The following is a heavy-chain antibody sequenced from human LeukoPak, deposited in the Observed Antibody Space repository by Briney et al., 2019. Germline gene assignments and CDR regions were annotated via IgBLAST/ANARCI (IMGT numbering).Heavy chain of an antibody. V-gene: IGHV3-33*01. D-gene: IGHD2-15*01. J-gene: IGHJ6*02. CDR3: ARDPAAASRGFGMDV. CDR1: GFTFSSYA. CDR2: IWFDGSNK. Sequence: GGSLRLSCAASGFTFSSYAMHWVRQAPGKGLEWVAVIWFDGSNKYYADSVRGRFTISRDNSKNTFYLLMDSLSADDTAVYYCARDPAAASRGFGMDVWGQGTTVTVSS.